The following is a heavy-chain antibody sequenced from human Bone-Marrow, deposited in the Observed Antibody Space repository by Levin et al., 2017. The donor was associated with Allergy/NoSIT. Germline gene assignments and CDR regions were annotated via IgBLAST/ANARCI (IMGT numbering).Heavy chain of an antibody. CDR2: IYSGGST. D-gene: IGHD3-10*01. Sequence: GGSLRLSCAGSGFTVSSSYMSWVRQAPGKGLEWVSGIYSGGSTYYTDSVKGRFAISRDNSKNTVYLQMNSLRPEDTAVYYCARAGSGSSPFDYWGQGTLVTVSS. V-gene: IGHV3-66*02. CDR3: ARAGSGSSPFDY. CDR1: GFTVSSSY. J-gene: IGHJ4*02.